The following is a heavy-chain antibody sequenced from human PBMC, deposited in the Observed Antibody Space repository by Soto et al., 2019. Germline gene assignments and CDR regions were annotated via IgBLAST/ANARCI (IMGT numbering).Heavy chain of an antibody. CDR1: GGSISSSSYY. CDR2: IYYSGST. V-gene: IGHV4-39*01. CDR3: ARRVGYCSSTSCYTRYYGMDV. D-gene: IGHD2-2*02. Sequence: SETLSLTCTVSGGSISSSSYYWGWIRQPPGKGLEWIGSIYYSGSTYYNPSLKSRVTISVDTSKNQFSLKLSSVTAADTAVYYCARRVGYCSSTSCYTRYYGMDVWGKGTTVTVSS. J-gene: IGHJ6*04.